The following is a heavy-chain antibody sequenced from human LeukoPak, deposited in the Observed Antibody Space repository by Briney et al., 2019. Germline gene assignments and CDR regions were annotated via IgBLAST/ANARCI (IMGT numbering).Heavy chain of an antibody. D-gene: IGHD3-10*01. Sequence: ASVKVSCKASGYTFTGYYMHWVRQAPGQGLEWMGWINPNSGGTKYAQKFQGRVTMTRDTSISTAYMELSRLRSEDTAVYYCARASYGSGSSEFEIWGQGTLVTVSS. CDR3: ARASYGSGSSEFEI. V-gene: IGHV1-2*02. CDR2: INPNSGGT. J-gene: IGHJ4*02. CDR1: GYTFTGYY.